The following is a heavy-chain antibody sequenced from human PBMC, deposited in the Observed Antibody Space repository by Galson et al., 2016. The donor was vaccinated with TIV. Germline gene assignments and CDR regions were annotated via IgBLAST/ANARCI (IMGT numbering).Heavy chain of an antibody. V-gene: IGHV3-7*01. D-gene: IGHD1-1*01. CDR3: ARGNDPGATYPLDY. J-gene: IGHJ4*02. CDR2: IKQDGDYK. Sequence: LRLSCAASGFTFSRHWMSWVRQAPGKGLEWVANIKQDGDYKYYVDSVQGRFTISRDNAENSLYLQMNSLRAEDTAVYYCARGNDPGATYPLDYWGQGTLVTVSS. CDR1: GFTFSRHW.